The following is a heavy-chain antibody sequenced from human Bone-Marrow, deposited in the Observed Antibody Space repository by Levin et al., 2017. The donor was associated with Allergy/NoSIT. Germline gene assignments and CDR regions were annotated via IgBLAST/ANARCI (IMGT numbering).Heavy chain of an antibody. Sequence: SETLSLTCSVSGGSIRNYYWSWLRQPPGKGPEWIGYVYHSGRTSYNPSLNSRVTISMDTSKNDFSLHLTSVTAADTAVYFCPRTDYFGSGTLTWGPKDPKYYYYMDVWGKGITVTVSS. V-gene: IGHV4-59*01. CDR3: PRTDYFGSGTLTWGPKDPKYYYYMDV. J-gene: IGHJ6*03. CDR1: GGSIRNYY. D-gene: IGHD3-10*01. CDR2: VYHSGRT.